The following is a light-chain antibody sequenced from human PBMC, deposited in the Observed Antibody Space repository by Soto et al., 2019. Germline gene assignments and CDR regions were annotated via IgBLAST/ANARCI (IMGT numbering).Light chain of an antibody. Sequence: EIVLTQSPGTLSLSPGERATLSCRASQSVSSSLAWYQQKPGQAPRLLIFSASSRATGIPDRFSGSGSGTDFTLTISRLEPEDFAVYYCQQYGTSPQTFGQGTKVEIK. V-gene: IGKV3-20*01. J-gene: IGKJ1*01. CDR3: QQYGTSPQT. CDR2: SAS. CDR1: QSVSSS.